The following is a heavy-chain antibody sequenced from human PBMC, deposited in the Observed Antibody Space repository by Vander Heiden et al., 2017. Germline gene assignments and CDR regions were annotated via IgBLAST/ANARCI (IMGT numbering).Heavy chain of an antibody. J-gene: IGHJ4*02. CDR3: ARESSSSWHFDY. V-gene: IGHV3-33*01. CDR2: IGYDGSNK. Sequence: QVQLVESGGGVVQPGRSLRLSCAASGFTFSSYGMHWVRQAPGKGLEWVAVIGYDGSNKYYADSVKGRFTISRDNSKNTLYLQMNSLRAEDTAVYYCARESSSSWHFDYWGQGTLVTVSS. D-gene: IGHD6-13*01. CDR1: GFTFSSYG.